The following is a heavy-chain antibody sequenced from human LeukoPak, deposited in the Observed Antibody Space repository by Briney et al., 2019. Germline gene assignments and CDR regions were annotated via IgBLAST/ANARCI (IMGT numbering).Heavy chain of an antibody. CDR3: ARDISGYDPFDY. CDR1: GGSISSGGYY. Sequence: PSQTLSLTCTVSGGSISSGGYYWSWIRQHPGKGLEWIGYIYYSGSTYYNPSLKSRVTISVDTSKNQFSLKLSSVTAADTAVYYCARDISGYDPFDYWGQGILVTVSS. D-gene: IGHD5-12*01. CDR2: IYYSGST. J-gene: IGHJ4*02. V-gene: IGHV4-31*03.